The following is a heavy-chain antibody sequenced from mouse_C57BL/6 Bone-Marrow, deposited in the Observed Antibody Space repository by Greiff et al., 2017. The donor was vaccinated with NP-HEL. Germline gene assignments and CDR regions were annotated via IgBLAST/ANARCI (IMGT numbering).Heavy chain of an antibody. CDR1: GYSITSGYY. V-gene: IGHV3-6*01. CDR3: AMDYGTSWFAY. CDR2: ISYDGSN. D-gene: IGHD2-1*01. Sequence: VQLQQSGPGLVKPSQSLSLTCSVTGYSITSGYYWNWIRQFPGNKLEWMGYISYDGSNNYNPSLKNRISITRDTSKNQFFLKLNSVTTEDTATYYCAMDYGTSWFAYWGQGTLVTVSA. J-gene: IGHJ3*01.